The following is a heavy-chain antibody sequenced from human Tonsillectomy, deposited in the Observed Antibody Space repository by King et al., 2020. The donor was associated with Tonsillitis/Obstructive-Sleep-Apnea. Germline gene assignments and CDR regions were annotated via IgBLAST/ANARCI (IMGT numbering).Heavy chain of an antibody. CDR2: ITGNGGDT. D-gene: IGHD1-26*01. V-gene: IGHV3-64*01. Sequence: VQLVESGGGLAQPGGSPRLSCAASGFTFSNYVIHWVRQAPGKGLEYVSAITGNGGDTYYANSVKDRFTISRDNSKNTLYLQMGSLRAEDMAVYYCAREAYSGSYYDYWGQGTLVTVSS. CDR3: AREAYSGSYYDY. CDR1: GFTFSNYV. J-gene: IGHJ4*02.